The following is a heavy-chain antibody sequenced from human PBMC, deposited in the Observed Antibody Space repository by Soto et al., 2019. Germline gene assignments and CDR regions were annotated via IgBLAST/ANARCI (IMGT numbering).Heavy chain of an antibody. CDR1: GVTFSGYA. J-gene: IGHJ4*02. V-gene: IGHV3-23*01. CDR2: IGSGGITT. CDR3: AKDRRLIMNSFDC. Sequence: EVQLLESGGGFLQPGGSLRLSCTASGVTFSGYAMSWVRQAPGKGLEWVSGIGSGGITTYYADSVKGRFTISRDNSKNTVYLQMNSLRVEDTAVYYCAKDRRLIMNSFDCWGQGTLVTVSS. D-gene: IGHD3-16*01.